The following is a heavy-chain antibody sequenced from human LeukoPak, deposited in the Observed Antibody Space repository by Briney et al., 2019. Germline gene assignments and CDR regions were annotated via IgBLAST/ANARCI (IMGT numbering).Heavy chain of an antibody. D-gene: IGHD5-12*01. CDR1: GFTFSSYW. V-gene: IGHV3-74*01. J-gene: IGHJ4*02. CDR3: ARARGYDILDY. Sequence: GGSLRLSCAASGFTFSSYWMHWVRQAPGKGLVWVSRINGDGSSTNYADSVKGRFTFSRDNANNTLYLQMSNLRAEDTAVYYCARARGYDILDYWGQGTLVTVSS. CDR2: INGDGSST.